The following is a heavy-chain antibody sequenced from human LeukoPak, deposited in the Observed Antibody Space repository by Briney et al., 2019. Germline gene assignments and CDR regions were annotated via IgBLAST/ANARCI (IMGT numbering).Heavy chain of an antibody. CDR3: ALGRYYDSSGYSFDY. CDR1: GYTFTSYG. V-gene: IGHV1-69*04. CDR2: IIPILGIA. D-gene: IGHD3-22*01. Sequence: ASVKVSCKASGYTFTSYGISWVRQAPGQGLEWMGRIIPILGIANYAQKFQGRVTITADKSTGTAYMELSSLRSEDTAVYYCALGRYYDSSGYSFDYWGQGTLVTVSS. J-gene: IGHJ4*02.